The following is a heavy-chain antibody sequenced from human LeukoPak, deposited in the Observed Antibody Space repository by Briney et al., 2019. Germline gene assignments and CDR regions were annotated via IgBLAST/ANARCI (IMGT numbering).Heavy chain of an antibody. CDR2: INPNSGGT. CDR3: AMAYYYYYGMDV. J-gene: IGHJ6*02. V-gene: IGHV1-2*02. Sequence: ASVKVSCKASGYTFTGYYMHWVRQAPGQGLEWMGWINPNSGGTNYAQKFQGRVTMTRDTSTSTVYMELSSLRSEDTAVYYCAMAYYYYYGMDVWGQGTTVTVSS. CDR1: GYTFTGYY. D-gene: IGHD3-10*01.